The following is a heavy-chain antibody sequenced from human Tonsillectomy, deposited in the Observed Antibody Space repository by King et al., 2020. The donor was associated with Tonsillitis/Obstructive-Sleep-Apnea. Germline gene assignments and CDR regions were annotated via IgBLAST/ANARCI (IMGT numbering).Heavy chain of an antibody. CDR2: IYYSGNT. CDR1: GDSISSSLYY. CDR3: VRHSRDSSWGDYVDYIDV. Sequence: LQLQESGPGLVKPSETLSLTCTVSGDSISSSLYYWGWIRQRPGKGLEWIATIYYSGNTYYNPSLKSRVTISGATYKNQFSLNLNSVTAADTAVYYCVRHSRDSSWGDYVDYIDVWGKGTMVTVSS. V-gene: IGHV4-39*01. D-gene: IGHD6-6*01. J-gene: IGHJ6*03.